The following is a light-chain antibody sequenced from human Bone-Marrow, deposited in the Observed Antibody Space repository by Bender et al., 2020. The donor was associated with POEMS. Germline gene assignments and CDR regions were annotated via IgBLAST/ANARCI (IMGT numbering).Light chain of an antibody. CDR2: KDN. CDR3: YSVADDNRV. Sequence: SYELTQPSSVSVSPGQTARITCSGDMLAKKYSRWFQQKPGQAPVMLIYKDNERPSGIPERFSGSSSGTTVTLTISGAQVEDEADYYCYSVADDNRVFGGGTMLTVL. J-gene: IGLJ3*02. CDR1: MLAKKY. V-gene: IGLV3-27*01.